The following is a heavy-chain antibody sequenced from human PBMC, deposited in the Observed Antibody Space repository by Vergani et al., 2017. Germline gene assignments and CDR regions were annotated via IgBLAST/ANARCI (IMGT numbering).Heavy chain of an antibody. CDR2: IGTAGDT. CDR3: ARAVSTTVAGPPGY. Sequence: EVQLVESGGGLVQPGGSLRLSCAASGFTFSSYDMHWVRQATGKGLEWVSAIGTAGDTYYPGSVKGRFTISRENAKNSLYLQMNSLRAGDTVIYYCARAVSTTVAGPPGYWGQGTLLTVSS. J-gene: IGHJ4*02. CDR1: GFTFSSYD. V-gene: IGHV3-13*01. D-gene: IGHD4-23*01.